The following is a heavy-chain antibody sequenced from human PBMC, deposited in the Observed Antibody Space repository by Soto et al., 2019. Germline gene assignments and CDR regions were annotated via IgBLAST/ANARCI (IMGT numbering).Heavy chain of an antibody. J-gene: IGHJ4*02. CDR3: ATHPGGGGY. D-gene: IGHD3-10*01. Sequence: EVQLVESGGGLIQPGGSLRLSCAVSGFTVSNNYMSWVRQAPGKGLEGVSVIYSGGYTAYGDSVKGRFTISRDNSKNNRILQRNVRRRHDRGVFSCATHPGGGGYWGQGTLVTVSS. CDR1: GFTVSNNY. CDR2: IYSGGYT. V-gene: IGHV3-53*01.